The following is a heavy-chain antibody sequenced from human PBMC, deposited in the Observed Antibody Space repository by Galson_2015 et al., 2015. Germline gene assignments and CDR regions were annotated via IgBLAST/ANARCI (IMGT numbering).Heavy chain of an antibody. Sequence: SVKVSCKASGYTFTSYGISWVRQAPGQGLEWMGWISAYNGNTNYAQKLQGRVTMTTDTSTSTAYMELRSLRSDDTAVYYCARDFYRYCSSTSCAYYMDVWGKGTTVTVSS. D-gene: IGHD2-2*01. CDR3: ARDFYRYCSSTSCAYYMDV. CDR2: ISAYNGNT. CDR1: GYTFTSYG. V-gene: IGHV1-18*01. J-gene: IGHJ6*03.